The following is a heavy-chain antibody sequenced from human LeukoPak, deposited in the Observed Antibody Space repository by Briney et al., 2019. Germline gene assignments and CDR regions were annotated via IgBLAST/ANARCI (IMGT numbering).Heavy chain of an antibody. CDR1: GFTFSSYE. Sequence: GGSLRLSCAASGFTFSSYEMNWVRQAPGKGLEWVSHISSSGSTIHYADSVKGRFTISRDNSKNTLYLQMNSLRAEDTAVYYCAKGRYCSSTSCYYKPGYFDLWGRGTLVTVSS. V-gene: IGHV3-48*03. D-gene: IGHD2-2*01. CDR3: AKGRYCSSTSCYYKPGYFDL. J-gene: IGHJ2*01. CDR2: ISSSGSTI.